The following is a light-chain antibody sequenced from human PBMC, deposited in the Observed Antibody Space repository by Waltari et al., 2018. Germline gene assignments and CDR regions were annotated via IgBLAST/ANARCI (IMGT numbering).Light chain of an antibody. V-gene: IGKV3-11*01. CDR3: QQRGSWPLT. J-gene: IGKJ4*01. CDR2: NAS. Sequence: EIVLTQSPATLSLSPGERATPSCRASQSISTYLAWYQQKPGQAPRLLMDNASNRTTGIPARFSGSGTGTDFTLTVSSLEPEDFAVYYCQQRGSWPLTFGGGTKVEIK. CDR1: QSISTY.